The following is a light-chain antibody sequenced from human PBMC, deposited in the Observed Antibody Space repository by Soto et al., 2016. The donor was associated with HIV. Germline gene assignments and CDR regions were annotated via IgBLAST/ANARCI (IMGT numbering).Light chain of an antibody. CDR1: QSISPW. J-gene: IGKJ1*01. Sequence: DMQMTQSPSTLSASVGDRVTITCRASQSISPWLAWYQQKPGKAPKLLIYKASNLESGVPSRFSGSGSGTEFTLTISSLQPDDFATYYCQQYNSYSRTFGQGTKVEIK. CDR2: KAS. CDR3: QQYNSYSRT. V-gene: IGKV1-5*03.